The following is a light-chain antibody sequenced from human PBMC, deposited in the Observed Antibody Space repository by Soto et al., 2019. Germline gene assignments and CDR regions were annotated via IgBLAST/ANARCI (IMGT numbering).Light chain of an antibody. CDR1: QGISNY. V-gene: IGKV1-27*01. CDR2: AAS. J-gene: IGKJ4*01. CDR3: QEYTEVPA. Sequence: DIQMTQSPSSLSASVGDRVTITCRASQGISNYLAWYQQIPGKVPKLLISAASTLQSGVPSRFSGSGSGTDFTLTISRLQAGDVATCYCQEYTEVPAFGGGTKVEIK.